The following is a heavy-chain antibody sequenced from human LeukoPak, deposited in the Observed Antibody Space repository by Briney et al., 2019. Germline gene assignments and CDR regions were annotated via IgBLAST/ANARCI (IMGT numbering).Heavy chain of an antibody. V-gene: IGHV3-11*01. D-gene: IGHD6-13*01. CDR3: ARDPIAAADNWFDP. J-gene: IGHJ5*02. CDR1: GFTFSDYY. CDR2: ISSSGSTI. Sequence: PGGSLRLSCAASGFTFSDYYMSWIRQAPGKGLEWVSYISSSGSTIYYADSVKGRFTISRDNAKNSLYLQMNSLRAEDTAVYYCARDPIAAADNWFDPWGQGTLVTVSS.